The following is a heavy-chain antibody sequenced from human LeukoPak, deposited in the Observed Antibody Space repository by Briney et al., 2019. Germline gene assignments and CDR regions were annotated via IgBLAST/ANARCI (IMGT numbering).Heavy chain of an antibody. CDR2: IYFSGST. Sequence: SETLSLTCTVFGGSISSSSHYWGWIRQPPGEGLEWIGSIYFSGSTYYSPSLKSRVTISVDPSTNQFSLKLSSVTPEDTAVYYCARVLGSGWRSYYYYYGMDVWGQGTTVTVSS. V-gene: IGHV4-39*01. CDR3: ARVLGSGWRSYYYYYGMDV. J-gene: IGHJ6*02. D-gene: IGHD6-19*01. CDR1: GGSISSSSHY.